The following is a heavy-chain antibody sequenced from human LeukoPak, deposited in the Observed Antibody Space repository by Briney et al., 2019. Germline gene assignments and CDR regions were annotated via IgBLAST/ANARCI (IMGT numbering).Heavy chain of an antibody. V-gene: IGHV3-23*01. CDR1: GFTFSSYA. D-gene: IGHD2-2*01. J-gene: IGHJ4*02. Sequence: GGSLRLSCAASGFTFSSYAIDWVRQAPEKGLEWVSAISGNGVTTFYADSVKGRFTISRDNSKSTLFLEMNSLRAEDTAVYYCAKEGYCSGTNCYGAFDYWGQGTLVTVSS. CDR2: ISGNGVTT. CDR3: AKEGYCSGTNCYGAFDY.